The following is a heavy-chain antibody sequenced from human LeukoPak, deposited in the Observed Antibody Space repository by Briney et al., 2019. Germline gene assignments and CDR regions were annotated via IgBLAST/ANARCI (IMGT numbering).Heavy chain of an antibody. CDR2: IYTSGST. CDR1: GGSISSYY. J-gene: IGHJ4*02. CDR3: ARMGSSWFYFDY. D-gene: IGHD6-13*01. V-gene: IGHV4-4*09. Sequence: SETLSLTCTVSGGSISSYYWSWIRQPPGKGLEWIGYIYTSGSTNYNPSLKSRVTISVDTSKHQFSLKLSSVTAADTAVYYCARMGSSWFYFDYWGQGTLVTVSS.